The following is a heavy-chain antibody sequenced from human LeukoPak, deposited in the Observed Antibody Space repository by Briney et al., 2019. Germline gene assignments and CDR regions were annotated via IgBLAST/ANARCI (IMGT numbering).Heavy chain of an antibody. Sequence: ASVKVSCKASGYTFTSYDINWVRQATGQGLKWMGWMSPNSGNTGYAQKFQGRVTMTRNTSISTAYMELSSLRSEDTAVYYCARDVYCSSTSCYTPSWFDPWGQGTLVTVSS. V-gene: IGHV1-8*01. CDR1: GYTFTSYD. J-gene: IGHJ5*02. D-gene: IGHD2-2*02. CDR2: MSPNSGNT. CDR3: ARDVYCSSTSCYTPSWFDP.